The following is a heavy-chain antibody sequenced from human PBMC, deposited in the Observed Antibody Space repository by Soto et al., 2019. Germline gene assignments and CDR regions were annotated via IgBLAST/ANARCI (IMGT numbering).Heavy chain of an antibody. CDR2: IIPVFDTP. CDR1: GGTFSRYA. V-gene: IGHV1-69*01. Sequence: QVQLVQSGAEVKKPGSSVKVSCTASGGTFSRYAISWVRQAPGQGPEWMGGIIPVFDTPNYAQKFQGRVTSTADESTSTAYMELSALRSEDTAVYYCASSDSYDSSGFYGRFAFWGQGTLVTVSS. CDR3: ASSDSYDSSGFYGRFAF. J-gene: IGHJ4*02. D-gene: IGHD3-22*01.